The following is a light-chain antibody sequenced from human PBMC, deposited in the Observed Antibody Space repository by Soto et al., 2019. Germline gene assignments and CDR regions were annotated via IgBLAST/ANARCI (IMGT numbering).Light chain of an antibody. CDR2: RAS. J-gene: IGKJ2*01. V-gene: IGKV3-15*01. Sequence: THSPDTLSASLGEIVTLSCRASQSIGPNLAWYQQRPGQAPRLLIHRASMRATGVPARFIGRGFGTEFTLTITSLQSEEFAVYFCQQYENWPPYNFGQGTKLDI. CDR3: QQYENWPPYN. CDR1: QSIGPN.